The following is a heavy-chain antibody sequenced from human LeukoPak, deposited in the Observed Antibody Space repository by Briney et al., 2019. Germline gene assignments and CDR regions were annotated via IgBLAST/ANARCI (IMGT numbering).Heavy chain of an antibody. CDR3: AKGLAAAGSGRYYFDY. J-gene: IGHJ4*02. D-gene: IGHD6-13*01. Sequence: GGSLRLSCAASGFSFITYGIHWVRQAPGKGLEWVAFIRYDGSNRFYADSVRGRFTISRDNSKNTVYLQMNSLRAEDTAVYYCAKGLAAAGSGRYYFDYWGQGTLVTVSS. CDR2: IRYDGSNR. CDR1: GFSFITYG. V-gene: IGHV3-30*02.